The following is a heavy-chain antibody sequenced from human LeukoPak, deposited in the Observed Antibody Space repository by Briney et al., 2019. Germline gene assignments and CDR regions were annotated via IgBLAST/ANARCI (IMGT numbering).Heavy chain of an antibody. V-gene: IGHV3-7*01. CDR3: ARSEYHFWSTYPFDY. CDR2: IKQDGSEK. J-gene: IGHJ4*02. D-gene: IGHD3-3*01. Sequence: GGSLRLSCAASGFTFSSHWMTWVRQAPGKGLEWVANIKQDGSEKYYVDSVKGRFTISRDNAKNSLFLQMNTLRAEDTAVYYCARSEYHFWSTYPFDYWGQGTLVTVSS. CDR1: GFTFSSHW.